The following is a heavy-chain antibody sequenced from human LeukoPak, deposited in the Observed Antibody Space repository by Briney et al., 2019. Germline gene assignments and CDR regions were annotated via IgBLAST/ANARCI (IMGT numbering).Heavy chain of an antibody. V-gene: IGHV3-11*04. Sequence: GGSLRLSCAASGFTFSDYYMNWIRQAPGKGLEWISYISGSSTTIYYADSVKGRFTISRDNAENSLYLQMNSLRVEDTAVYYCARAPTVLVGYCSSSSCQADYWGQGTLVTVSS. CDR2: ISGSSTTI. CDR3: ARAPTVLVGYCSSSSCQADY. D-gene: IGHD2-2*01. J-gene: IGHJ4*02. CDR1: GFTFSDYY.